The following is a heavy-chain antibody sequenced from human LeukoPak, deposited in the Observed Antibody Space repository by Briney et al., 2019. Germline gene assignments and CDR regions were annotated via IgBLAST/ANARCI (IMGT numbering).Heavy chain of an antibody. Sequence: PGGSLRLSCAASGFTLTTYGTHWLRQAPGKGLEWVAVIWYDGSKKFYGDSVKGRFTVSRDTSENTMYLQMNTLRAEDTAVYYCARDGGSGIDYWGQGTLVSVSP. CDR2: IWYDGSKK. V-gene: IGHV3-33*01. D-gene: IGHD3-10*01. J-gene: IGHJ4*02. CDR1: GFTLTTYG. CDR3: ARDGGSGIDY.